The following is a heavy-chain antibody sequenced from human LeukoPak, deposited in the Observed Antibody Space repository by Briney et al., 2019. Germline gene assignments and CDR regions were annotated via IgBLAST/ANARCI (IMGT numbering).Heavy chain of an antibody. J-gene: IGHJ4*02. CDR2: ISGSGGST. D-gene: IGHD6-19*01. Sequence: GGTLRLSCAASGFTFSSYGMSWVRQAPGKGLEWVSAISGSGGSTYYADSVKGRFTISRDNSKNTLYLQMNSLRAEDTAVYYCAKDRIAVAGFRVKFDYWGQGTLVTVSS. V-gene: IGHV3-23*01. CDR1: GFTFSSYG. CDR3: AKDRIAVAGFRVKFDY.